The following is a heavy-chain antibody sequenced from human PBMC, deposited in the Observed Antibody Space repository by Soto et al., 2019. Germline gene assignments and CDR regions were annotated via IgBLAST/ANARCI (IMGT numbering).Heavy chain of an antibody. CDR2: IYHSGST. V-gene: IGHV4-30-2*01. CDR3: ARARGLYYYGSGSWFDY. CDR1: GGSIRSGGYS. J-gene: IGHJ4*02. Sequence: SETLSLTCTVSGGSIRSGGYSRSWIRQPPGKGLEWIGYIYHSGSTYYNPSLKSRVTISVDRSKNQFSLKLSSVTAADTAVYYCARARGLYYYGSGSWFDYWGQGTLVTVSS. D-gene: IGHD3-10*01.